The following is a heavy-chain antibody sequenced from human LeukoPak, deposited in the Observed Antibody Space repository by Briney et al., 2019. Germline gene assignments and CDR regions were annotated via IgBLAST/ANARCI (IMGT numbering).Heavy chain of an antibody. CDR2: IYYSGST. V-gene: IGHV4-59*08. CDR3: ARRDGTY. CDR1: GGSISSYY. J-gene: IGHJ4*02. D-gene: IGHD1-26*01. Sequence: SETLSLTCTVSGGSISSYYWSWIRQPPGKGLEWIGYIYYSGSTNYNPSLKSRVTISVDTSKNQSSLKLSSVTAADTAVYSCARRDGTYWGQGTLVTVSS.